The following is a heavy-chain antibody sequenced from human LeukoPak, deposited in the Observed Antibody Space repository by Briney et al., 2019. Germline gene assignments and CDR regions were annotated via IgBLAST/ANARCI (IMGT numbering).Heavy chain of an antibody. Sequence: LKPSETLSLTCAVYGGSFSGYYWSWIRQPPGKGLEWIGEINHSGGTNYNPSLKSRVTISVDTSKNQFSLKLSSVTAADTAVYYCARVRGYHDSSGYDYWGQGTLVTVSS. J-gene: IGHJ4*02. CDR2: INHSGGT. CDR1: GGSFSGYY. D-gene: IGHD3-22*01. CDR3: ARVRGYHDSSGYDY. V-gene: IGHV4-34*01.